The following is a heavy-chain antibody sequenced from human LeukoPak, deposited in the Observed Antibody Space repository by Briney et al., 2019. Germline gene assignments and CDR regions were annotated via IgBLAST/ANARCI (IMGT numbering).Heavy chain of an antibody. V-gene: IGHV1-8*01. CDR1: GYTFTIDG. CDR2: MNPNSVNT. Sequence: ASVKVSCKASGYTFTIDGVNWVRQATGQGLEWMGWMNPNSVNTVYAQKFQGRVTTTRSTSISTAYMELSSLRSDDTAVYYCARGLGMSYAFDIWGQGTMVTVSS. J-gene: IGHJ3*02. CDR3: ARGLGMSYAFDI. D-gene: IGHD3-16*01.